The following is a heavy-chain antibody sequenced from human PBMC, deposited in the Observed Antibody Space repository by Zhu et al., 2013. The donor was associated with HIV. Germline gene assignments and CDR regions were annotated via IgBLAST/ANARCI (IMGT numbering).Heavy chain of an antibody. CDR1: GYTFTSYY. V-gene: IGHV1-46*01. CDR2: INPSGGST. CDR3: ARDCIAAAGNYYYYYGMDV. Sequence: QVQLVQSGAEVKKPGASVKVSCKASGYTFTSYYMHWVRQAPGQGLEWMGIINPSGGSTSYAQKFQGRVTMTRDTSTSTVYMELSSLRSEDTAVYYCARDCIAAAGNYYYYYGMDVWGQGTTVTVSS. J-gene: IGHJ6*02. D-gene: IGHD6-13*01.